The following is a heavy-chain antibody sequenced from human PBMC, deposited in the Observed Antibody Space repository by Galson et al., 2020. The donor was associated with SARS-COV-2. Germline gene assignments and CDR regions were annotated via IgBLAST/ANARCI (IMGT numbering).Heavy chain of an antibody. CDR1: GFTFSDHY. V-gene: IGHV3-72*01. J-gene: IGHJ4*02. D-gene: IGHD2-15*01. CDR2: SRNKANSYTT. Sequence: QLGESLKISCAVSGFTFSDHYMDWVRQAPGKGLEWVGRSRNKANSYTTKYAASVTGRFSISRDDSKNSLILQMNSLKTEDTAVYYCARSGYCGGGTCYSDYFDYWGQGSLVTVSS. CDR3: ARSGYCGGGTCYSDYFDY.